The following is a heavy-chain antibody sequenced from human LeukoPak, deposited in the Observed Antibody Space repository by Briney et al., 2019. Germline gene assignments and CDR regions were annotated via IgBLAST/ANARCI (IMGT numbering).Heavy chain of an antibody. Sequence: ASVKVSCKASGYTFTSYYMHWVRQAPGQGLEWMGWINPNSGGTNYAQKFQGRVTMTRDTSISTAYMELSRLRSDDTAVYYCAREVDGYNYGIDYWGQGTLVTVSS. V-gene: IGHV1-2*02. CDR1: GYTFTSYY. D-gene: IGHD5-24*01. J-gene: IGHJ4*02. CDR3: AREVDGYNYGIDY. CDR2: INPNSGGT.